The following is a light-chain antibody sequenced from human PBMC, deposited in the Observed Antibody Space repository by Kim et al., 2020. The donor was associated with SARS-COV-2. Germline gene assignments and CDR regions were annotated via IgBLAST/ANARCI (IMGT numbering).Light chain of an antibody. CDR3: QQRGNWTPALT. V-gene: IGKV3-11*01. J-gene: IGKJ4*01. CDR1: QSVDIN. Sequence: PGEGVTRSCRARQSVDINVDWYQQTPGQEPRLLMYEASSRAAGIPDRFSGSGSGTDFTLTIGSLEPRDFAIYYCQQRGNWTPALTFGGGTKVDIK. CDR2: EAS.